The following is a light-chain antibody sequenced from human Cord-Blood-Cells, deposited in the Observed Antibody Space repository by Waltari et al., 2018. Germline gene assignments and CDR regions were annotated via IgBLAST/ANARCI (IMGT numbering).Light chain of an antibody. CDR3: QQYNSYPYT. CDR1: QSVSSN. V-gene: IGKV1-5*03. Sequence: MTQSPATLSVSPGERATLSCRASQSVSSNLAWYQQKPGKAPKLLIYKASSLESGVPSRFSGSGSGTEFTLTISSLQPDDFATYYCQQYNSYPYTFGQGTKLEIK. J-gene: IGKJ2*01. CDR2: KAS.